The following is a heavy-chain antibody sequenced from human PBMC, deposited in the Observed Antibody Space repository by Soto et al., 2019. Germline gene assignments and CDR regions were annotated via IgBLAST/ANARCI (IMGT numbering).Heavy chain of an antibody. D-gene: IGHD2-2*02. CDR2: ISSSSSYI. J-gene: IGHJ4*02. Sequence: GGSLRLSCAASGFTFSSYSMYWVRQAPGKGLEWVSSISSSSSYIYYADSVKGRFTLSRDNAKNSLYLQMNSLRAEDTAVYYCARSYCCSTSCYKKIYYFDYWGQGTLVTVSS. CDR1: GFTFSSYS. V-gene: IGHV3-21*01. CDR3: ARSYCCSTSCYKKIYYFDY.